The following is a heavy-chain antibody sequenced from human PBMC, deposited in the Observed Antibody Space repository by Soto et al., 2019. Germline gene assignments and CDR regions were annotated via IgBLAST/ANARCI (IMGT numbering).Heavy chain of an antibody. D-gene: IGHD1-26*01. V-gene: IGHV4-61*08. Sequence: SETLSLTCTVSGGSIDSGDYYWSWIRQPPGKGLEWIGYVYYSGTTNYNPFLKSRVTLSLDKSKNQFSLKMNSVTAADTAVYYCVGARYGGVGATYSESWGQGALVTVSS. CDR1: GGSIDSGDYY. CDR3: VGARYGGVGATYSES. J-gene: IGHJ4*02. CDR2: VYYSGTT.